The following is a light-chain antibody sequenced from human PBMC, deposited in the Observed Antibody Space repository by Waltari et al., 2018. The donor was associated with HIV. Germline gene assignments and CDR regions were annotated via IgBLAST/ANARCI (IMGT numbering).Light chain of an antibody. V-gene: IGLV1-47*01. J-gene: IGLJ2*01. CDR2: RNN. CDR3: AAWDDSLRGV. Sequence: QSVLTQPPSASRTPGKRAPISCSGSSSNIESNYVYWYHQLPGTAPKLLIYRNNQRPSGVPDRFSGSKSGTSASLAISGLRSEDEAEYYCAAWDDSLRGVFGGGTKLTVL. CDR1: SSNIESNY.